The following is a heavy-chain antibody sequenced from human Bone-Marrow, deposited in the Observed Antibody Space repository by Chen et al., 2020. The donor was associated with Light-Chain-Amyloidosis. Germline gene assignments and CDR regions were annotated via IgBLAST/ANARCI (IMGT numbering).Heavy chain of an antibody. V-gene: IGHV3-48*01. J-gene: IGHJ4*02. CDR2: IGWRSDVI. CDR3: TRDSGEAAADDY. D-gene: IGHD6-13*01. CDR1: GFTFSGYS. Sequence: EVKLVESGGALVQPGGSLRLPCAASGFTFSGYSMNWVRQAPGKGLEWISYIGWRSDVIFYADSVKGRFTISRDNVQNSLYLQMNSLRVEDTGLYYCTRDSGEAAADDYWGQGTLVTVSA.